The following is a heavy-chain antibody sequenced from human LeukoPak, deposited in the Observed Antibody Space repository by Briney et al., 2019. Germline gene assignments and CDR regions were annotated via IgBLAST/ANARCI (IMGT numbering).Heavy chain of an antibody. D-gene: IGHD4-23*01. V-gene: IGHV4-34*01. CDR2: INHSGST. CDR3: ARVGSDYGGNSHFDY. Sequence: SETLSLTCAVYGGSFSGYYWSWIRQPPGKGLEWIGEINHSGSTNYNPSLKSRVTISVDTSKNQFSLKLSSVTAADTAVYYCARVGSDYGGNSHFDYWGQGTLVTVSS. CDR1: GGSFSGYY. J-gene: IGHJ4*02.